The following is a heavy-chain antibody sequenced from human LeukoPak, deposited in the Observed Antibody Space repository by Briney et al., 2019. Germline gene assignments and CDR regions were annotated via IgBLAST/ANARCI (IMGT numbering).Heavy chain of an antibody. CDR2: ISGSSSYI. V-gene: IGHV3-21*01. J-gene: IGHJ4*02. CDR1: GFTFSSYS. Sequence: GGSLRLSCAASGFTFSSYSMNWVRQAPGKGLEWVSSISGSSSYIYYADSMKGRFTISRDNSKNTLYLQMNSLRAEDTAVYYCATSDDFWSGFSDYWGQGTLVTVSS. CDR3: ATSDDFWSGFSDY. D-gene: IGHD3-3*01.